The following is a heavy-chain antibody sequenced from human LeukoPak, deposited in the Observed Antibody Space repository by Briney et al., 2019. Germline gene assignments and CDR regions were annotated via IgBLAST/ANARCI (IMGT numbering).Heavy chain of an antibody. V-gene: IGHV3-23*01. D-gene: IGHD3-9*01. CDR3: AKYFSARRLVIRPLDY. Sequence: GGSLRLSCAASGFTFSSYAMSWVRQAPGKGLEWVSAISGSGGSTYYADSVKGRFTISRDNSKNTPYLQMNSLRAEDTAVYYCAKYFSARRLVIRPLDYWGQGTLATVSS. J-gene: IGHJ4*02. CDR2: ISGSGGST. CDR1: GFTFSSYA.